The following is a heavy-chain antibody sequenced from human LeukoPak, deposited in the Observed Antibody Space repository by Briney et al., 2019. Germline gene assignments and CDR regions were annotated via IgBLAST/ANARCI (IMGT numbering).Heavy chain of an antibody. Sequence: GGSLRLSCEPSGFPFSSYWMLWVRQAPGKGLVWVSRISGDGTIKTYADFVRGRFIVSRDNTKNILYLQMNSLKVEVTATYFCSRSQFDYWGQGVLVTVSS. J-gene: IGHJ4*02. V-gene: IGHV3-74*03. CDR3: SRSQFDY. CDR2: ISGDGTIK. CDR1: GFPFSSYW.